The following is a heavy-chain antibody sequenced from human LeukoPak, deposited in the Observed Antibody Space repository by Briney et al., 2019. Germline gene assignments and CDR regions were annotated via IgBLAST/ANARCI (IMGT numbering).Heavy chain of an antibody. J-gene: IGHJ6*02. D-gene: IGHD1-14*01. CDR1: GFTFSSYS. CDR3: ASDPHHASRMDV. Sequence: PGGSLRLSCAASGFTFSSYSMNWVRQAPGKGLEWVSSISSSSSYIYYADPVKGRFTISRDNAKNSLYLQMNSLRAEDTAVYYCASDPHHASRMDVWGQGTTVTVSS. CDR2: ISSSSSYI. V-gene: IGHV3-21*01.